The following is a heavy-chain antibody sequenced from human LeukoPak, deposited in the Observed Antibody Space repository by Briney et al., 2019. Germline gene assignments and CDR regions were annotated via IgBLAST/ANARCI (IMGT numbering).Heavy chain of an antibody. Sequence: GGSLRLSCVASGFIFNTYAMHWVRQAPGKGLEWVAVISFDGSNKFYADSVKGRFTISRDNSKNTLYLQVNSLRAEDTAVYYCAKSAGIAARQPLDVWGQGTPVTVSS. CDR2: ISFDGSNK. J-gene: IGHJ4*02. CDR3: AKSAGIAARQPLDV. V-gene: IGHV3-30-3*02. CDR1: GFIFNTYA. D-gene: IGHD6-6*01.